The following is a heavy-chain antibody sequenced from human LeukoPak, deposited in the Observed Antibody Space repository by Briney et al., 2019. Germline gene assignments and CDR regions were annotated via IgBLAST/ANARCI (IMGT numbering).Heavy chain of an antibody. V-gene: IGHV3-23*01. Sequence: GGSLRLSCAASGFTFSIYAMSWVRQAPGKGLEWVLAISGSGGTAYYADSVKGRFTISRDNSKNTLYLQMNSLRAEDAAVYYCAKKGYYDGSGYYMYYFDHWGRGTLVTVSS. CDR1: GFTFSIYA. CDR3: AKKGYYDGSGYYMYYFDH. J-gene: IGHJ4*02. CDR2: ISGSGGTA. D-gene: IGHD3-22*01.